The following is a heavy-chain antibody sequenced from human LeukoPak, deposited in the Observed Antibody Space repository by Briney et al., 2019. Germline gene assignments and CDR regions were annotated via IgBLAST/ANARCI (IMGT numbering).Heavy chain of an antibody. CDR1: GFALSNHW. Sequence: GGSLRLSCTASGFALSNHWMNWVRQAPGKGLEWVANIKQDGSAKYCVDSVKGRFTISRDNTKNSLYLQMNSLRAEDTALYYCAREEDFWSGRPFSPDYWGQGTLVTASS. J-gene: IGHJ4*02. CDR2: IKQDGSAK. V-gene: IGHV3-7*03. D-gene: IGHD3-3*01. CDR3: AREEDFWSGRPFSPDY.